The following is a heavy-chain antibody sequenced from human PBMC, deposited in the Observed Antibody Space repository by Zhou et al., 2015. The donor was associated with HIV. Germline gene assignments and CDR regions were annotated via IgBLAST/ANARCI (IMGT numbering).Heavy chain of an antibody. V-gene: IGHV3-30*18. CDR2: ISYDGSTQ. Sequence: QAQLVESGGGVVQPGRSLRLSCAASGFTFSTYGMHWVRQAPGKGLEWVALISYDGSTQYYADSVKGRFTVSRDNYRNTLYVQMNSLRAEDTAIYYCANLGMNYDFWSGPSLFDYWGQGTLVTVSS. J-gene: IGHJ4*02. CDR3: ANLGMNYDFWSGPSLFDY. D-gene: IGHD3-3*01. CDR1: GFTFSTYG.